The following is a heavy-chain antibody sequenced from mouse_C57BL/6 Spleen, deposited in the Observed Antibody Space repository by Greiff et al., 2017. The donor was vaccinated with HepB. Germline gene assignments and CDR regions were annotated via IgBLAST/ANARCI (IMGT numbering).Heavy chain of an antibody. J-gene: IGHJ3*01. Sequence: VQLQQSGAELAKPGASVTLSCKASGYTFTSYWMHWVKQRPGQGLEWIGYINPSSGYTKYNQKFKDKATVTADKSSSTAYMQLSRLEYEDYAVYYCARSSSYGFAYWGQGTLVTVSA. CDR3: ARSSSYGFAY. CDR2: INPSSGYT. V-gene: IGHV1-7*01. D-gene: IGHD1-1*01. CDR1: GYTFTSYW.